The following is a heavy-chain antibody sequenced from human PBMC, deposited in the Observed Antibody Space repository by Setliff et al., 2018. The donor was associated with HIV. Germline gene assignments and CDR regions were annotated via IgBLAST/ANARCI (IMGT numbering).Heavy chain of an antibody. V-gene: IGHV2-5*05. D-gene: IGHD3-22*01. CDR1: GFSLSTGGVG. CDR3: VHRHPHYYDSSGPKRAFDP. J-gene: IGHJ5*02. CDR2: IYWDDDR. Sequence: SGPTLVNPTQTLTLTCTFSGFSLSTGGVGVGWIRQPPGKALEWLALIYWDDDRRYGPSLKSRLTITKDTSKNQVVLTMTNMDPVDTATYYCVHRHPHYYDSSGPKRAFDPWGQGTLVTVSS.